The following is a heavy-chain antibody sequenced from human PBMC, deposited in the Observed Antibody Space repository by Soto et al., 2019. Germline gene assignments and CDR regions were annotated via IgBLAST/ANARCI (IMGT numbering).Heavy chain of an antibody. D-gene: IGHD2-15*01. CDR3: ARGGGYCSGGSRYSKNYYYYYYMDV. Sequence: GASVKVSCKASGYTFTGYYMHWVRQAPGQGLEWMGWINPNSGGTNYAQKFQGWVTMTRDTSISTAYMELSRLRSDDTAVYYCARGGGYCSGGSRYSKNYYYYYYMDVWGKGTTVTVSS. V-gene: IGHV1-2*04. CDR1: GYTFTGYY. J-gene: IGHJ6*03. CDR2: INPNSGGT.